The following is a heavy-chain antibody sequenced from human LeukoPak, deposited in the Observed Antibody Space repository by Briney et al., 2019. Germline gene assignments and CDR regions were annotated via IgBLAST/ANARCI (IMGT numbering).Heavy chain of an antibody. J-gene: IGHJ4*02. CDR2: IYSSGSN. Sequence: PSETLSLTCTVSGGPISSGTFSWTWIRQHPGKDLEWIGYIYSSGSNFYNPSLKGRVTISVDTSKNQFSLKLSSVTASDTAVYYCARDSPTYYFDYWGQGTLVTVSS. CDR1: GGPISSGTFS. V-gene: IGHV4-31*03. CDR3: ARDSPTYYFDY.